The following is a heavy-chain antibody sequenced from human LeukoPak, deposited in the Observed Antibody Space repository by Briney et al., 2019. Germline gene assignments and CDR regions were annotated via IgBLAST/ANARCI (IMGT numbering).Heavy chain of an antibody. CDR1: GYTFSSYA. Sequence: PGGSLRLSGAASGYTFSSYAMHWVRQAPGKGLEWVAVISYDGSNKYYADSVKGRFTISRDNSKNTLYLQMNSLRAEDTAVYYCAREGGYCSSTSCYPPDYWGQGTLVTVSS. CDR3: AREGGYCSSTSCYPPDY. D-gene: IGHD2-2*01. CDR2: ISYDGSNK. J-gene: IGHJ4*02. V-gene: IGHV3-30*01.